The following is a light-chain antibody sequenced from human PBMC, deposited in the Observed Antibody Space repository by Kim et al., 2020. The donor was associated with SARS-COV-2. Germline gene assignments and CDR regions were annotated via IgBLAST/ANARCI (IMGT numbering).Light chain of an antibody. CDR2: KDN. Sequence: VSQGQTARITCSGATLPEKQTYWYQQKSGQAPLLVIYKDNERPSGIPGRFSGSSSGTTVTLTISGVQAEDDADYYCQSADGSGTYVFGTGTKVTVL. V-gene: IGLV3-25*03. CDR1: TLPEKQ. J-gene: IGLJ1*01. CDR3: QSADGSGTYV.